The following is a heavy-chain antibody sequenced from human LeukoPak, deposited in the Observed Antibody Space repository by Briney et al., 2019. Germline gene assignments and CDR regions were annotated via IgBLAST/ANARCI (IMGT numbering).Heavy chain of an antibody. Sequence: GGSLRLSCEASGFTFSGHAMSWVRQAPGKGLEWVSAISDSGSSTYDADSVKGRFTISRDNSKNTLYLQMHSLRAEDTAVYYCAKQLGYCSDGSCYFESWGQGTLVTVSS. CDR2: ISDSGSST. V-gene: IGHV3-23*01. CDR1: GFTFSGHA. J-gene: IGHJ4*02. CDR3: AKQLGYCSDGSCYFES. D-gene: IGHD2-15*01.